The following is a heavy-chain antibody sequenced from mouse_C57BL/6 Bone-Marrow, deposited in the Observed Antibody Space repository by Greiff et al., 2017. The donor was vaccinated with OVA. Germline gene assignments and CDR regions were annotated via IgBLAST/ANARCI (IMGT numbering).Heavy chain of an antibody. CDR1: GYTFTSYW. D-gene: IGHD1-1*01. V-gene: IGHV1-55*01. J-gene: IGHJ2*01. CDR2: IYPGSGST. CDR3: ARGVITTDYFDD. Sequence: QVQLQQSGAELVKPGASVKMSCKASGYTFTSYWITWVKQRPGQGLEWIGDIYPGSGSTNYNEKFKSKATLTVDTSSSTAYMQLSSLTSEDSAVYYCARGVITTDYFDDWGKGTTLTVSS.